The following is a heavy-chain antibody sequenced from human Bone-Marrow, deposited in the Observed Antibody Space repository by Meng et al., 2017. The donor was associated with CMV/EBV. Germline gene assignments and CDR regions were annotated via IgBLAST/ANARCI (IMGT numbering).Heavy chain of an antibody. CDR3: ARDIYCSSTSCSWNWFDP. J-gene: IGHJ5*02. CDR2: INPNSGGT. Sequence: ASVKVSCKASGYTFTGYYMHWVRQAPGQGLEWMGRINPNSGGTNYAQKFQGRVTMTRDTSISTAYMELSRLRSDDTAVYYCARDIYCSSTSCSWNWFDPWGQGTLVTVSS. V-gene: IGHV1-2*06. CDR1: GYTFTGYY. D-gene: IGHD2-2*01.